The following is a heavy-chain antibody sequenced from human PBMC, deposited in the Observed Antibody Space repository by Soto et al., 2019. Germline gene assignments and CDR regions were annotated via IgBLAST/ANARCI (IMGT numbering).Heavy chain of an antibody. CDR1: GFIFSNYA. J-gene: IGHJ4*02. CDR2: ISYGGGSQ. CDR3: AKDPHLRGRQRWLLPYFEY. Sequence: PGGSLRLSCAASGFIFSNYAMHWVRQAPGKGLEWMAVISYGGGSQYYAESVKGRFSISRDNSKNMVFLELNNLGPEDTAMYYCAKDPHLRGRQRWLLPYFEYWGQGTLGTVSS. V-gene: IGHV3-30*18. D-gene: IGHD5-18*01.